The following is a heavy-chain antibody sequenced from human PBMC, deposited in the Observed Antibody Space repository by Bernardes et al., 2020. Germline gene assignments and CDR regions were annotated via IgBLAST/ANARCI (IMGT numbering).Heavy chain of an antibody. CDR1: GFTFSSYS. J-gene: IGHJ4*02. CDR2: ISSSSSYI. CDR3: ARTYCSSTSCYDFGY. Sequence: GGSLRLSCAASGFTFSSYSMNWVRQAPGKGLEWVSSISSSSSYIYYADSVKGRFTISRDNAKNSLYLQMNSLRAEDTAVYYCARTYCSSTSCYDFGYWGQGTLVTVSS. V-gene: IGHV3-21*01. D-gene: IGHD2-2*01.